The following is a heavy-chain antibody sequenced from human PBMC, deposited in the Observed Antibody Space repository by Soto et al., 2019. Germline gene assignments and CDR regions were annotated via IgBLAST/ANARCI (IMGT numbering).Heavy chain of an antibody. J-gene: IGHJ6*02. CDR2: ISWDGGST. V-gene: IGHV3-43*01. CDR3: AKDDSSVVRDYYYGMDV. D-gene: IGHD3-10*01. Sequence: GGSLRLSCASSGFTFDDYTMHLVRQAPGKGLEWVSLISWDGGSTYYADSVKGRFTISRDNSKNSLYLQMNSLRTEDTALYYCAKDDSSVVRDYYYGMDVWGQGTTVTVSS. CDR1: GFTFDDYT.